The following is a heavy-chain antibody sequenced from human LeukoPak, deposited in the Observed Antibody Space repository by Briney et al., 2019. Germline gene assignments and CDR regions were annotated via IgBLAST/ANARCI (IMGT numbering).Heavy chain of an antibody. CDR2: IYYSGST. J-gene: IGHJ5*02. Sequence: SETLSLTCTVSGGSISSSSYYWGWIRQPPGKGLEWIGSIYYSGSTNYNPSLKSRVTISVDTSKNQFSLKLSSVTAADTAVYYCAKGYSGYDRFDPWGQGTLVTVSS. CDR1: GGSISSSSYY. D-gene: IGHD5-12*01. V-gene: IGHV4-39*07. CDR3: AKGYSGYDRFDP.